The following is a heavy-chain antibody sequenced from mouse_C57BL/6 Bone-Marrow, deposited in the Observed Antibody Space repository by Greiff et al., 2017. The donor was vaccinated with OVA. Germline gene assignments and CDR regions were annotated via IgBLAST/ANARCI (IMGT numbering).Heavy chain of an antibody. CDR2: ISSGGDYI. D-gene: IGHD2-3*01. J-gene: IGHJ4*01. Sequence: EVMLVESGEGLVKPGGSLKLSCAASRFTFSSYAMSWVRQTPEKRLEWVAYISSGGDYIYYADTVKGRFTISRDNARNTLYLQMSSLKSEDTAMYYCTRRDGYPGAMDYWGQGTSVTVSS. CDR3: TRRDGYPGAMDY. V-gene: IGHV5-9-1*02. CDR1: RFTFSSYA.